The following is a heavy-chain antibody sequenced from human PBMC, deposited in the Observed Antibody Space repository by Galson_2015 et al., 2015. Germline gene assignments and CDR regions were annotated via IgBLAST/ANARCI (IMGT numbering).Heavy chain of an antibody. CDR2: IKQDGSEK. D-gene: IGHD3-22*01. Sequence: SLRLSCAASGFTFSSYWMSWVRQAPGKGLEWVANIKQDGSEKYYVDSVKDRFTISRDNAKNSLYLQMNSLRAEDTAVYYCARDLSYYYDSSGWHWGQGTLVTVSS. CDR3: ARDLSYYYDSSGWH. V-gene: IGHV3-7*01. J-gene: IGHJ4*02. CDR1: GFTFSSYW.